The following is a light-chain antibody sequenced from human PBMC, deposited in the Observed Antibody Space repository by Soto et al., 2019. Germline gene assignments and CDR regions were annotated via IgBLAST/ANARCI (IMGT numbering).Light chain of an antibody. CDR3: QQYGTSPVT. J-gene: IGKJ1*01. CDR1: QSVLNNY. V-gene: IGKV3-20*01. CDR2: GAS. Sequence: EIVLTQSPGTLSFSPGERATLSCRARQSVLNNYLGWYPQKPGQAPRLLISGASSRAAAIPDRFSGSGSGTDFTLTISRLEPEAFAVYSCQQYGTSPVTFGQGTKVDIK.